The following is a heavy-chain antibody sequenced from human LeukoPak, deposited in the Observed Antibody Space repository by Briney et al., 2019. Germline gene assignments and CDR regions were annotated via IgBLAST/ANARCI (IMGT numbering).Heavy chain of an antibody. Sequence: GGSLRLSCAASGFTFSSYAMSWVRQAPGKGLEWVSAISGSGGSTYYADSVKGRFTISRDNAKNSLYLQMNSLRAEDTAVYYCAREDYGDYSAFDIWGQGTMVTVSS. J-gene: IGHJ3*02. CDR2: ISGSGGST. CDR3: AREDYGDYSAFDI. CDR1: GFTFSSYA. V-gene: IGHV3-23*01. D-gene: IGHD4-17*01.